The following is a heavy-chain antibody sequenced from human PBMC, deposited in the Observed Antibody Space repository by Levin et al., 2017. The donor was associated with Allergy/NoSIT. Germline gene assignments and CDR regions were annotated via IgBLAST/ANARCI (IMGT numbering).Heavy chain of an antibody. CDR1: GFSLSTTGMC. Sequence: SESGPTLVKPTQTLTLTCTFSGFSLSTTGMCVSWIRQPPGKALEWLALIDWDDDKDYSTSLKTRLTISRDTSKNQVVLTMTNMDPLDTATYYCARRSIAAVDAFDIWGQGTMVTVSS. J-gene: IGHJ3*02. D-gene: IGHD6-6*01. CDR2: IDWDDDK. CDR3: ARRSIAAVDAFDI. V-gene: IGHV2-70*13.